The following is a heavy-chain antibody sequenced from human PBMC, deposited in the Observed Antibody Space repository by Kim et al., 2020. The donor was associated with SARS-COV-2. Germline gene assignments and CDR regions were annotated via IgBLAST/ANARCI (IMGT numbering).Heavy chain of an antibody. CDR3: AKGSWGRYSGYDLDY. Sequence: GGSLRLSCAASGFTFSSYGMHWVRQAPGKGLEWVAVISYDGSNKYYADSVKGRFTISRDNSKNTLYLQMNSLRAEDTAVYYCAKGSWGRYSGYDLDYWG. V-gene: IGHV3-30*18. CDR1: GFTFSSYG. D-gene: IGHD5-12*01. J-gene: IGHJ4*01. CDR2: ISYDGSNK.